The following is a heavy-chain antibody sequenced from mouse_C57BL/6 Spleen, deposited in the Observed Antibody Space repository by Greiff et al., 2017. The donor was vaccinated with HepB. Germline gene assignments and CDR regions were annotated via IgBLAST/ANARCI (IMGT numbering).Heavy chain of an antibody. J-gene: IGHJ2*01. CDR1: GYTFTEYT. Sequence: VQLQQSGAELVKPGASVKLSCKASGYTFTEYTIHWVKQRSGQGLEWIGWFYPGSGSIKYNEKFKDKATLTADKSSSTVYMELCRLTSGDSAVYVSARHGYYGSRFDYWGQGTTLTVSS. D-gene: IGHD1-1*01. V-gene: IGHV1-62-2*01. CDR3: ARHGYYGSRFDY. CDR2: FYPGSGSI.